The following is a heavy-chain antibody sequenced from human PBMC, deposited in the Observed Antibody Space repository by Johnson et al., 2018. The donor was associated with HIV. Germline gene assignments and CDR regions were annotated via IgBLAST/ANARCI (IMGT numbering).Heavy chain of an antibody. Sequence: VQLVESGGGVVRPGGSLRLSCAASGFTFDDYGMSWVRQAPGKGLEWVSGIYWNGGTTGYADSVKGRFTISRDNAKNSLDLQMNSLRAEDTALHYCARDLAPGGSGSYYNAFDIWGQGTMVTVSS. CDR1: GFTFDDYG. J-gene: IGHJ3*02. CDR2: IYWNGGTT. V-gene: IGHV3-20*04. D-gene: IGHD3-10*01. CDR3: ARDLAPGGSGSYYNAFDI.